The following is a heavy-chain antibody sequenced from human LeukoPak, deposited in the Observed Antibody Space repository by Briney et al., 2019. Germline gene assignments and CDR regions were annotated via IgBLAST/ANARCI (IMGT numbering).Heavy chain of an antibody. CDR1: GFIFSNDV. Sequence: GGSQRLSCTASGFIFSNDVMHWVRQAPGKGVEWVAVISYDGSNKYYADSVKGRFTISRDNSQNTLYVQMNSLRAEDTAVYYCARDPATFWSGHDHWGQGTLVTVSS. D-gene: IGHD3-3*01. V-gene: IGHV3-30*03. CDR2: ISYDGSNK. CDR3: ARDPATFWSGHDH. J-gene: IGHJ5*02.